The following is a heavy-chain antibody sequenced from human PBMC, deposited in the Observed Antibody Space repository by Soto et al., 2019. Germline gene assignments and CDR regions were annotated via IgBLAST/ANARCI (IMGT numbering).Heavy chain of an antibody. CDR3: ARDGTYYYDSSGYYLDY. J-gene: IGHJ4*02. D-gene: IGHD3-22*01. V-gene: IGHV3-11*06. CDR2: ISSSSSYT. Sequence: GGSLRLSCAASGFTFSDYYMSWIRQAPGKGLEWVSYISSSSSYTNYADSVKGRFNISRDNAKNSLYLQMNSLRAEDTAVYYCARDGTYYYDSSGYYLDYWGQGTLVTVSS. CDR1: GFTFSDYY.